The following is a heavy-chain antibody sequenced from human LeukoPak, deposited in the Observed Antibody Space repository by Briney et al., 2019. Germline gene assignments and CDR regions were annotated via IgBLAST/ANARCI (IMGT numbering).Heavy chain of an antibody. V-gene: IGHV4-30-2*01. D-gene: IGHD6-13*01. CDR2: IYHSGST. CDR1: GGSISSGGYY. Sequence: SETLSLTCTVSGGSISSGGYYWSWIRHPPGKGLEWIGYIYHSGSTYYNPSLKSRVTISVDTSKNQFSLKLSSVTAADTAVYYWARLEAAAGSFHYYYGMDVWGQGTTVTVSS. J-gene: IGHJ6*02. CDR3: ARLEAAAGSFHYYYGMDV.